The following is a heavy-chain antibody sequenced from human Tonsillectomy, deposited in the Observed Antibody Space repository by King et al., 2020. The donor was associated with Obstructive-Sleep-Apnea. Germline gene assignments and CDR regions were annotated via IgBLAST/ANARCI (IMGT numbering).Heavy chain of an antibody. V-gene: IGHV3-7*01. CDR1: GFSVSSYW. CDR2: IKQDGREK. D-gene: IGHD2-2*01. CDR3: ARGGDIVVVTTAMRSWYFDL. J-gene: IGHJ2*01. Sequence: VQLVESGGGLVQPGGSLRLSCAASGFSVSSYWMSWVRQAPGKGLEWVANIKQDGREKYYVDSVKGRFTISRDNAQNSLYLQMNSLRADDTAVYYCARGGDIVVVTTAMRSWYFDLWGRGTLVTVSS.